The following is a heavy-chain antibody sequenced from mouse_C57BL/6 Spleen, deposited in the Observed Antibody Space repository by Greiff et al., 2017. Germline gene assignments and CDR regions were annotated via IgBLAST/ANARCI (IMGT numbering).Heavy chain of an antibody. J-gene: IGHJ1*03. D-gene: IGHD2-3*01. Sequence: VQLQQPGAELVKPGASVKMSCKASGYTFTSYWITWVKQRPGQGLEWIGDIYPGSGSSNYNEKFKSKATLTVDTSSRTAYMQLSSLTSEDSAVYYCARGDGYYGGYFEVWGTGTTVTV. CDR1: GYTFTSYW. V-gene: IGHV1-55*01. CDR3: ARGDGYYGGYFEV. CDR2: IYPGSGSS.